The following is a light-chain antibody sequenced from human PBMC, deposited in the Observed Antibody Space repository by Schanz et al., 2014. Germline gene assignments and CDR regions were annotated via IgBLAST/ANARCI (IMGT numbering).Light chain of an antibody. V-gene: IGKV3-15*01. CDR1: QSVSSN. Sequence: EIVMTQSPDTLSVSPGERATLSCRASQSVSSNLAWYQQKPGQAPRLLIDGASTRATGIPARFSGSGSGTEFTLTISSLQPEDLAVYYCQHYHSWPYTFGQGSKLDIK. J-gene: IGKJ2*01. CDR2: GAS. CDR3: QHYHSWPYT.